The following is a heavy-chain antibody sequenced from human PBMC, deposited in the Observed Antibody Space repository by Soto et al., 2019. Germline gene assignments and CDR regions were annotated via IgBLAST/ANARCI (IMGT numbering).Heavy chain of an antibody. CDR3: ARDIGCSSTSCYAGYYYYGMDV. V-gene: IGHV3-30-3*01. Sequence: GGSLRLSCAASGLTFSSYAMHWVRQAPGKGLEWVAVISYDGSNKYYADSVKGRFTISRDNSKNTLYLQMNSLRAEDTAVYYCARDIGCSSTSCYAGYYYYGMDVWGQGTTVTVSS. D-gene: IGHD2-2*01. J-gene: IGHJ6*02. CDR1: GLTFSSYA. CDR2: ISYDGSNK.